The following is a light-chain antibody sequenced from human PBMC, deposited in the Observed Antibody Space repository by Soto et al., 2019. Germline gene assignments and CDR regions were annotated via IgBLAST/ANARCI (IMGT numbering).Light chain of an antibody. CDR3: QQYDYSRT. J-gene: IGKJ1*01. CDR2: GTS. V-gene: IGKV3-15*01. Sequence: EIVMTQSPATLSVSPAEVPTLSCRASQSVSSNLAWYQQKRGQAPRLLIYGTSSRATGIPARFSGSGSGTDFTLTIRGLQPDDFATYYCQQYDYSRTFGQGTKVDIK. CDR1: QSVSSN.